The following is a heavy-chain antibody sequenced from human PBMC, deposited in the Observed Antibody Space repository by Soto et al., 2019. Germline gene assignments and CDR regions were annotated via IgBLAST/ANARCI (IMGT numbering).Heavy chain of an antibody. D-gene: IGHD4-17*01. V-gene: IGHV1-8*01. Sequence: QVQLVQSGAEVKKPGASVKVSCKASGYTFASHDISWVRQDSGRGLEWMGWMKPNSGNTGYAQNFQGRVEKTRNTYISTAYMEMSILSSEDTAVYYCARTTGSPGDYWGQGTLVTVSS. J-gene: IGHJ4*02. CDR1: GYTFASHD. CDR3: ARTTGSPGDY. CDR2: MKPNSGNT.